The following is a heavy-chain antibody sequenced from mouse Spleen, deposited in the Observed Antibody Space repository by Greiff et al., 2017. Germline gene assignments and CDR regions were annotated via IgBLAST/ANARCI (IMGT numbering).Heavy chain of an antibody. CDR1: GYTFTSYW. CDR2: IYPGSGST. V-gene: IGHV1-55*01. CDR3: ALYGPKRGYYFDY. J-gene: IGHJ2*01. D-gene: IGHD1-1*02. Sequence: QVQLKQPGAELVKPGASVKMSCKASGYTFTSYWITWVKQRPGQGLEWIGDIYPGSGSTNYNEKFKSKATLTVDTSSSTAYMQLSSLTSEDSAVYYCALYGPKRGYYFDYWGQGTTLTVSS.